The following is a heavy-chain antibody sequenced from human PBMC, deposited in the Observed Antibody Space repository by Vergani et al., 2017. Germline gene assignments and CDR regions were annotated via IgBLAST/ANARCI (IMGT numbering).Heavy chain of an antibody. CDR3: ARDLGDYVWGSYRYQSKFDY. V-gene: IGHV3-21*01. D-gene: IGHD3-16*02. J-gene: IGHJ4*02. Sequence: EVQLVESGGGLVQPGGSLRLSCAASGFTFSSYSMNWVRQAPGKGLEWVSSISSSSSYIYYADSVKGRFTISRDNAKNSLYLQMNSLRAEDTAVYYCARDLGDYVWGSYRYQSKFDYWGQGTLVTVSS. CDR2: ISSSSSYI. CDR1: GFTFSSYS.